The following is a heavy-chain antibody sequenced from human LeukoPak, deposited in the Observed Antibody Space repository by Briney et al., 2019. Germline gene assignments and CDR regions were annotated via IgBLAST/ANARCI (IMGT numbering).Heavy chain of an antibody. CDR2: ISSSSSTI. J-gene: IGHJ4*02. CDR3: ARDPAGYCSGGSCYPLDY. CDR1: GFTFSSYS. D-gene: IGHD2-15*01. Sequence: PGRSLRLSCAASGFTFSSYSMNWVRQAPGKGLEWVSYISSSSSTIYYADSVKGRFTISRDNAKNSLYLQMNSLRDEDTAVYYCARDPAGYCSGGSCYPLDYWGQGTLVTVSS. V-gene: IGHV3-48*02.